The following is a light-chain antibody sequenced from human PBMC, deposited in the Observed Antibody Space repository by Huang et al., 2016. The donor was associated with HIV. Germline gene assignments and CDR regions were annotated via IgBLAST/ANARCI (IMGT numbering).Light chain of an antibody. Sequence: EIVLTQSPGTLSLSPGERATLSCRASQSVRSSYLAWYQQKPGQAPRLLIYGSSTRATSIPDRFSGSGSGTDFTLTISRLEPEDFAVYYCQQYGRSSWTFGQGTKVEIK. V-gene: IGKV3-20*01. CDR3: QQYGRSSWT. J-gene: IGKJ1*01. CDR1: QSVRSSY. CDR2: GSS.